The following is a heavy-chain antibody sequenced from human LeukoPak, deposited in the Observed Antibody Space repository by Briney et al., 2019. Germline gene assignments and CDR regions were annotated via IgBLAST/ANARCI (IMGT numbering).Heavy chain of an antibody. CDR3: ARRGVYYYDSSGRANYYFDF. Sequence: GASVKVPCKASGYTFINYGINWVRQAPGQGLEWVGWITPYNGNTNYAQKLQGRVTMTTDTSTSTAYMELRSLRPDDTAMYYCARRGVYYYDSSGRANYYFDFWGQGTLVTVSS. J-gene: IGHJ4*02. CDR1: GYTFINYG. CDR2: ITPYNGNT. V-gene: IGHV1-18*01. D-gene: IGHD3-22*01.